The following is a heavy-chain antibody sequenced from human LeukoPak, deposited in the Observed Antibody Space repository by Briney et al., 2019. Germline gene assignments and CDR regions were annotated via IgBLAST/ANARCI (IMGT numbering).Heavy chain of an antibody. V-gene: IGHV1-18*01. CDR2: ISAYNGNT. J-gene: IGHJ6*03. Sequence: ASVKVSCKASGYTFTSYGISWVRQAPGQGLEWMGWISAYNGNTNYAQKLQGRVTMTTDTSTSTAYMELRSLRSDGTAVYYCARVESGDYYYYYYMDVWGKGTTVTVSS. CDR3: ARVESGDYYYYYYMDV. CDR1: GYTFTSYG. D-gene: IGHD3-3*01.